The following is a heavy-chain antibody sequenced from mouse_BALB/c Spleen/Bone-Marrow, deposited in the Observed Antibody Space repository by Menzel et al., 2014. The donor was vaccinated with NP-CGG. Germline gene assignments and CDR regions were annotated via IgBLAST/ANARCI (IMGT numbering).Heavy chain of an antibody. CDR3: ARKDYGSRGGYFDV. Sequence: QVQLKESGPGLVAPSQSLSITCTVSGFSLTSYGVHWVRQPPGKGLEWLGLIWAGGSTNHNSALMSRLSISKDNSKSQVFLKMNSLQTDDTAMYYCARKDYGSRGGYFDVWGAGTTVTVSS. CDR2: IWAGGST. V-gene: IGHV2-9*02. D-gene: IGHD1-1*01. CDR1: GFSLTSYG. J-gene: IGHJ1*01.